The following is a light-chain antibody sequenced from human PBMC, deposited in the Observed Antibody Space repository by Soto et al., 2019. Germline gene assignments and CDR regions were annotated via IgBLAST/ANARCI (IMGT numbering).Light chain of an antibody. V-gene: IGLV2-8*01. CDR2: EVT. CDR1: SSDVGRFNF. J-gene: IGLJ1*01. Sequence: QSVLTQPPSASGSPGQSVTISCTGTSSDVGRFNFVSWYQQHPGKAPKLLIYEVTKRPSGVPDRFSGSKSGNAASLTVSGLQAEDEADYFCSSYTGTSDFYFFGTGTKVTVL. CDR3: SSYTGTSDFYF.